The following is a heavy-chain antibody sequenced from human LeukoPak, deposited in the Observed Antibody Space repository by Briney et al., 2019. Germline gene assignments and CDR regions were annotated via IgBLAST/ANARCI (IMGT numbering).Heavy chain of an antibody. D-gene: IGHD6-13*01. V-gene: IGHV4-39*01. CDR1: GGFISSSSFY. CDR2: IYYSGST. J-gene: IGHJ3*02. Sequence: SSETLSHTCTVSGGFISSSSFYWGWIRQPPGKGLEWIGSIYYSGSTYYNPSVKSRVAVSVDTAKNQFSLNLRFVTAADTAVYYCARLGSSSTWYDAFDIWGQGTMVTVSS. CDR3: ARLGSSSTWYDAFDI.